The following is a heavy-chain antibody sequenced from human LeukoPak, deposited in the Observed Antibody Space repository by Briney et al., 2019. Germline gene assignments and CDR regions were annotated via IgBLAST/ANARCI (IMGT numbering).Heavy chain of an antibody. CDR3: ARHAAFADYQSHLTHFDY. CDR2: INHSGST. CDR1: EFTFSVYY. J-gene: IGHJ4*02. V-gene: IGHV4-34*01. D-gene: IGHD4/OR15-4a*01. Sequence: LRLSCAASEFTFSVYYMTWIRQAPGKGLEWIGEINHSGSTNYNPSLKSRVTMSVDTSKNQFSLKLTSVTAADTALYYCARHAAFADYQSHLTHFDYWGQGTLVTVSS.